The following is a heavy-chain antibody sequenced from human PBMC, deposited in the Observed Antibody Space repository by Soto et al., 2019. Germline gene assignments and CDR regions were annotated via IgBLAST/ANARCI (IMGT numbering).Heavy chain of an antibody. V-gene: IGHV1-69*13. CDR2: IIPIFGTA. D-gene: IGHD1-20*01. J-gene: IGHJ6*02. Sequence: SVKVSCKASGGTFSSYAISWVRQAPGRGLEWMGGIIPIFGTANYAQKFQGRVTITADESTSTAYMELSSLRSEDTAVYYCAGNWNDANYYYYGMDVWGQGTTVT. CDR1: GGTFSSYA. CDR3: AGNWNDANYYYYGMDV.